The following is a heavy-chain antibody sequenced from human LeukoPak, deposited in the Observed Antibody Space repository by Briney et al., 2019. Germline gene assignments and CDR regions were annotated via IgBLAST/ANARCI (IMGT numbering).Heavy chain of an antibody. D-gene: IGHD5-18*01. Sequence: PSETLSLTCTVSGGSISSYYWSWIRQPPGKGLEWIGEINHSGSTNYNPSLKSRVTISVDTSKNQFSLKLSSVTAADTAVYYCARRDTAMVTTLATHAFDIWGQGTMVTVSS. V-gene: IGHV4-34*01. CDR3: ARRDTAMVTTLATHAFDI. J-gene: IGHJ3*02. CDR2: INHSGST. CDR1: GGSISSYY.